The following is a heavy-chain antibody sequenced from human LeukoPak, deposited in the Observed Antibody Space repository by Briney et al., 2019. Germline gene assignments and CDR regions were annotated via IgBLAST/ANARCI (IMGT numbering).Heavy chain of an antibody. Sequence: SETLSLTCTVSGYSISSDSFWGWIRQPPGKGLEWIGGIYHSGSTYYNPSLKSRVTISADTSKNQFSLKLSSVTAADTAVYYCARGSTLTGDYGHWGQGTLVTVSS. CDR3: ARGSTLTGDYGH. D-gene: IGHD7-27*01. V-gene: IGHV4-38-2*02. CDR1: GYSISSDSF. J-gene: IGHJ4*02. CDR2: IYHSGST.